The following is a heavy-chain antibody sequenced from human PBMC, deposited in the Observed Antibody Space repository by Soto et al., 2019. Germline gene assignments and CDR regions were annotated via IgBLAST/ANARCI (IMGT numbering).Heavy chain of an antibody. CDR3: ANKIGGWFDP. CDR2: INAGNGNT. V-gene: IGHV1-3*01. CDR1: GYTFSSYA. Sequence: QVHLVQSGAEVKKPGASVKVSCKTSGYTFSSYAIHWVRQAPGQRLEWMGWINAGNGNTKFSQKFQGRVTITRDTSARTAYMEVRSLRSDDTALYYCANKIGGWFDPWGQGTLVTVSS. J-gene: IGHJ5*02.